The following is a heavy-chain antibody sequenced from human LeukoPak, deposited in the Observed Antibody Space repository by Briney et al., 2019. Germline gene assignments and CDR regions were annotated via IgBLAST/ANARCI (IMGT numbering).Heavy chain of an antibody. Sequence: GGSLRLSCAASGFTFSSNYMSWVRQAPGKGLEWVSVIYSGGSTYYADSVKGRFTISRDNSKNTLYLQMNSLRAEDTAVYYCAAHYSSGWYVYFDYWGQGTLVTVSS. J-gene: IGHJ4*02. CDR1: GFTFSSNY. CDR3: AAHYSSGWYVYFDY. CDR2: IYSGGST. V-gene: IGHV3-66*01. D-gene: IGHD6-19*01.